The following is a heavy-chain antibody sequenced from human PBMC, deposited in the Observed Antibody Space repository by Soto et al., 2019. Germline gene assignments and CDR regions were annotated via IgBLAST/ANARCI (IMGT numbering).Heavy chain of an antibody. J-gene: IGHJ6*02. V-gene: IGHV4-30-2*01. CDR1: GGSISSGGYS. Sequence: TLSLTCAVSGGSISSGGYSWSWIRQPPGKGLEWIGYIYHSGSAYYNPSLKSRVTISVDRSKTQFSLKLSSVTAADTDLYYCARGITKYVMDVCGQGITVTGSS. D-gene: IGHD1-20*01. CDR2: IYHSGSA. CDR3: ARGITKYVMDV.